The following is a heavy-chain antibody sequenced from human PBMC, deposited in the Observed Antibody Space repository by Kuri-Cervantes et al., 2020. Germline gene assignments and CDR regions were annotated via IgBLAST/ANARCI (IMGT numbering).Heavy chain of an antibody. CDR3: ARARLRFLEGVDY. D-gene: IGHD3-3*01. CDR2: IYHSGST. Sequence: SETLSLTCAVSGGSISSGGYSWSWIRQPPGKGLEWIGYIYHSGSTYYNPSLKSRVTISVDPSKNQFSLKLSSVTAADTAVYYCARARLRFLEGVDYWGQGTLVTVSS. V-gene: IGHV4-30-2*01. CDR1: GGSISSGGYS. J-gene: IGHJ4*02.